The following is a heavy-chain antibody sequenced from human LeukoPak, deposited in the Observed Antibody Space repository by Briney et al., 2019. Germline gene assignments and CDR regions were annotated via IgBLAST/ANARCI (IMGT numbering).Heavy chain of an antibody. D-gene: IGHD6-13*01. J-gene: IGHJ4*02. CDR3: ARAPSGEVESAARGDYLDY. CDR1: GGSFSGYF. Sequence: PSETLSLTCAVYGGSFSGYFWSWIRQPPGKGLEWIGEINHSGGTNYNPSLKSRVTTSVDTSKNPFSLKMNSVTAADTAVYYCARAPSGEVESAARGDYLDYWGQGTLVNVSS. CDR2: INHSGGT. V-gene: IGHV4-34*01.